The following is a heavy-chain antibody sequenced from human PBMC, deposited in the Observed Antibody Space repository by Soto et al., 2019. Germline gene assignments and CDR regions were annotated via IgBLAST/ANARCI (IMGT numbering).Heavy chain of an antibody. V-gene: IGHV4-39*01. CDR2: IYYSGST. CDR1: GGSISSSSYY. J-gene: IGHJ3*02. CDR3: ARHGTIVATIWAFDI. Sequence: SETLSLTCTVSGGSISSSSYYWGWIRQPPGKGLEWIGSIYYSGSTYYNPSLKSRVTISVDTSENQFSLKLSSVTAADTAVYYCARHGTIVATIWAFDIWGQGTMVTVSS. D-gene: IGHD5-12*01.